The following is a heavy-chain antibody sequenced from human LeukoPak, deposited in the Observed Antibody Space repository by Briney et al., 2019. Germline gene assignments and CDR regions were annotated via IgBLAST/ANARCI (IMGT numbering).Heavy chain of an antibody. V-gene: IGHV3-53*01. D-gene: IGHD3-22*01. CDR2: IYSGGST. J-gene: IGHJ4*02. CDR1: GFTVSSNY. CDR3: ASSYDSSQFDY. Sequence: GGSLRLSCAASGFTVSSNYMSWVRQAPGKGLEWVSVIYSGGSTYYADSVKGRFPISRDNSKNTLYLQMNSLRAEDTAVYYCASSYDSSQFDYWGQGTLVTVSS.